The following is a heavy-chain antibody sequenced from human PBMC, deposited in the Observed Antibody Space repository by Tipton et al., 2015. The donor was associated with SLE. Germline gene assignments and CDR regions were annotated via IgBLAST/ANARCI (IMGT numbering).Heavy chain of an antibody. CDR3: ARASRIGDI. V-gene: IGHV4-59*11. Sequence: TLSLTCSVSCPSISSHYWSWIRQPPGKGLEWIGYIYYSGSTNYNPSLKSRVTISVDTSKNQFSLKLSSVTAADTAVYYCARASRIGDIWGQGTMVTVSS. J-gene: IGHJ3*02. D-gene: IGHD3-22*01. CDR2: IYYSGST. CDR1: CPSISSHY.